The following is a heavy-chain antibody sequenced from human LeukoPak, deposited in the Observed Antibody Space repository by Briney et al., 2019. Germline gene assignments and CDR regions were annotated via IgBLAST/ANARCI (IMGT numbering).Heavy chain of an antibody. CDR3: ARPFGGKYNWFDP. CDR2: ISYSGIT. CDR1: GGSLSSSSAY. V-gene: IGHV4-39*07. Sequence: SGTLSLTCTVSGGSLSSSSAYWGWLRQPPGKGLEWIGSISYSGITYYNPSLKSRITMSVDTSKNQFSLKLSSVTAADTAVYYCARPFGGKYNWFDPWGQGTLVTVSS. D-gene: IGHD3-10*01. J-gene: IGHJ5*02.